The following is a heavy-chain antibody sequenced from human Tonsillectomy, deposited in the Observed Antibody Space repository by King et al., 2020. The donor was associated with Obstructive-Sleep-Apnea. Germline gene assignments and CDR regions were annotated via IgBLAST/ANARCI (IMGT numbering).Heavy chain of an antibody. CDR2: IIHSGST. V-gene: IGHV4-34*01. CDR3: ARGSGAAAVNWFDP. D-gene: IGHD6-13*01. J-gene: IGHJ5*02. CDR1: GGSFSDYY. Sequence: VQLQQWGAGLLKPSETLSLTCAVFGGSFSDYYWSWVRQPPGKGLEWGGEIIHSGSTNYNPSLKSRVTISVDTSKNQFSLKLNSVTAADSAVYYCARGSGAAAVNWFDPWAQGTLVTVSS.